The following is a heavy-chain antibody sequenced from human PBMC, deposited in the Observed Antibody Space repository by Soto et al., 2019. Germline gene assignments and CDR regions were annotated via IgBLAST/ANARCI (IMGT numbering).Heavy chain of an antibody. D-gene: IGHD6-13*01. CDR1: DYTFTTYG. J-gene: IGHJ6*02. CDR3: ARDDSSSWNSYYYYGRDV. V-gene: IGHV1-18*01. Sequence: ASAKVSCKAFDYTFTTYGISWARHAPGLGLEWIGWISAYNGNTNYAQKLQSRGTSTTGTSTSTAYMELRRLRSDDTAVYYCARDDSSSWNSYYYYGRDVWG. CDR2: ISAYNGNT.